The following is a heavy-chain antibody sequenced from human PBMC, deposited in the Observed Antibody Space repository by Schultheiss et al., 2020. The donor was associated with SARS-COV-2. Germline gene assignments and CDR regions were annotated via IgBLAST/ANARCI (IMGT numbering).Heavy chain of an antibody. CDR2: IYPGDSDT. V-gene: IGHV5-51*01. CDR1: GYNFSRKW. J-gene: IGHJ5*02. Sequence: ESLKISCQGSGYNFSRKWIGWVRQMPGKGLEWMGIIYPGDSDTRYSPSFQGQVTISADKSISTAYLQWSSLKASDTAMYYCARHGKRASSSWYVWFDPWGQGTLVTVSS. CDR3: ARHGKRASSSWYVWFDP. D-gene: IGHD6-13*01.